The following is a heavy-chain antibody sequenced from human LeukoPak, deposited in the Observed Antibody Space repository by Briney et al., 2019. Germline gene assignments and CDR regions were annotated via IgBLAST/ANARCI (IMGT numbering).Heavy chain of an antibody. Sequence: SETLSLTCTVSGGSISSSSYYWGWIRQPPGKGLEWIGSIYYSGSTYYNPSLKSRVTISVDTSKNQFSLKLSSVTAADTAVYYCARRLTYYYDSSGTHEWSWGQGTLVTVSS. J-gene: IGHJ4*02. CDR1: GGSISSSSYY. CDR3: ARRLTYYYDSSGTHEWS. V-gene: IGHV4-39*01. D-gene: IGHD3-22*01. CDR2: IYYSGST.